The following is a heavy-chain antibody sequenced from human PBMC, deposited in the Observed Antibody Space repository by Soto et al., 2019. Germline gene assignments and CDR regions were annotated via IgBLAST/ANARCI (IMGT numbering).Heavy chain of an antibody. CDR1: GYIFSSHC. D-gene: IGHD3-10*02. CDR3: ARDVSGRGATYVMDV. V-gene: IGHV1-46*01. CDR2: INAVGGCT. J-gene: IGHJ6*02. Sequence: QVQLVQSGADVKKPGASVKVSCKASGYIFSSHCIYWVRQAPGKGLPWMGIINAVGGCTAYSQKFEGRGTLTRDMSTSTVYMELTSRTYDETAVYYCARDVSGRGATYVMDVWGQGTTVTVSS.